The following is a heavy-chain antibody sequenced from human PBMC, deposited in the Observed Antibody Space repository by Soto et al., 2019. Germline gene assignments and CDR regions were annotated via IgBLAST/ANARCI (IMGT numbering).Heavy chain of an antibody. CDR3: AHIDPEIVTVGGHGGFDY. V-gene: IGHV2-5*02. CDR1: GFSLTSGVG. CDR2: IYLDDDK. J-gene: IGHJ4*02. D-gene: IGHD5-12*01. Sequence: QITLKESGPTLVRPPQTLTLTCTFSGFSLTSGVGVGWIRQPPGKALEWLALIYLDDDKRYSPSFKNRLTITKDTSKNQVVLTMTNVGPVDTATYFCAHIDPEIVTVGGHGGFDYWGQGTLVTVSS.